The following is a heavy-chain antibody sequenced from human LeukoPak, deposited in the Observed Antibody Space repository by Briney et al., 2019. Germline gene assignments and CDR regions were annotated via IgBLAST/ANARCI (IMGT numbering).Heavy chain of an antibody. V-gene: IGHV4-30-2*01. CDR3: ARGARLPNPLFDY. D-gene: IGHD5-18*01. Sequence: SETLSLTCTVSGGSISSGGYYWSWIRQPPGKGLEWIGYIYHSGSTYYNPSLKSRVTISVDRSKNQFSLKLSSVTAADTAVYYCARGARLPNPLFDYWGQGTLVTVSS. CDR2: IYHSGST. CDR1: GGSISSGGYY. J-gene: IGHJ4*02.